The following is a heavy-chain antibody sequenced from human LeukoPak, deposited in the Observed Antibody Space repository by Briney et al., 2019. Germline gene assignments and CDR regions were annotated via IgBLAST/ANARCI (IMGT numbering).Heavy chain of an antibody. CDR3: ARGYDGSGAPDY. CDR2: IYTSGST. D-gene: IGHD3-22*01. CDR1: GGSISSYY. V-gene: IGHV4-4*07. J-gene: IGHJ4*02. Sequence: PSETLSLTCTVSGGSISSYYWSWIWRPAGKGLEWVGRIYTSGSTNYNPSLMSRVTMSVDTSKTQFSLKLSSGTAADTAGYYCARGYDGSGAPDYWGQGTLVTVSS.